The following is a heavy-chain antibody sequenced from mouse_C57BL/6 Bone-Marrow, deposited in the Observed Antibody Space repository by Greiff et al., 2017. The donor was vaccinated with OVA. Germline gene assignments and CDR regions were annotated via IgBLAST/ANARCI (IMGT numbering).Heavy chain of an antibody. CDR3: TTSDYYGSSRYYAMDY. CDR1: GFNIKDDY. J-gene: IGHJ4*01. Sequence: VQLKESGAELVRPGASVKLSCTASGFNIKDDYMHWVKQRPEQGLEWIGWIDPENGDTEYASKFQGKATITADTSSNTAYLQLSSLTSEDTAVYYCTTSDYYGSSRYYAMDYWGQGTSVTVSS. V-gene: IGHV14-4*01. D-gene: IGHD1-1*01. CDR2: IDPENGDT.